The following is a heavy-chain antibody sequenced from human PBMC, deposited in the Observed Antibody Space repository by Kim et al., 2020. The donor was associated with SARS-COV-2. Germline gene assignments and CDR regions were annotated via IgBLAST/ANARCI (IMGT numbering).Heavy chain of an antibody. CDR3: ARSWGY. V-gene: IGHV3-21*01. D-gene: IGHD1-26*01. Sequence: SSSSYIYYADSVKGRFTISRDNAKNSLYLQMNSLRAEDTAVYYCARSWGYWGQGTLVTVSS. CDR2: SSSSYI. J-gene: IGHJ4*02.